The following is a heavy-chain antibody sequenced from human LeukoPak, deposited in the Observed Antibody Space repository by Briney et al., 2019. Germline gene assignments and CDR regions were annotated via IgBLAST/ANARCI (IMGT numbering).Heavy chain of an antibody. D-gene: IGHD4-11*01. J-gene: IGHJ5*02. CDR3: ARLGSNYINWFDP. V-gene: IGHV4-59*08. CDR1: GGSISSYY. CDR2: IYYSGST. Sequence: SETLSLTCTVSGGSISSYYWSWIRQPPGKGLEWIGYIYYSGSTNYNPSLKSRVTISVDTSKNQFSLKLSSVTAADTAVYYCARLGSNYINWFDPWGRGTLVTVSS.